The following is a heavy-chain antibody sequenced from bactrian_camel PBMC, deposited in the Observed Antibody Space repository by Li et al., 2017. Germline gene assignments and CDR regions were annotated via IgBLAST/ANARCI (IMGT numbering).Heavy chain of an antibody. CDR3: AANGLMKGITYCGLGPL. J-gene: IGHJ4*01. Sequence: VQLVESGGDLVQPGGSLRLSCSGSGFDFIRSAMSWVRQAPGKGLEWISGIYSASGSTYYADSVKGRFTISRDNAKNAVYLQMNDLKPEDAATYYCAANGLMKGITYCGLGPLWGQGTQ. V-gene: IGHV3S40*01. D-gene: IGHD5*01. CDR1: GFDFIRSA. CDR2: IYSASGST.